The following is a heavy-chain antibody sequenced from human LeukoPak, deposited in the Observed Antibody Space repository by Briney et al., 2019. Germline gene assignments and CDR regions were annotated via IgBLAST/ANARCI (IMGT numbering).Heavy chain of an antibody. Sequence: PGGSLRLSCAASGFTFSSYSMNWVRQAPGKGLEWVSYISSSSSSTIYYADSVKGRFTISRDNAKNSLYLQMNSLRAEDTAVYYCARDPPYSSSWGDAFDIWGQGTMVTVSS. J-gene: IGHJ3*02. D-gene: IGHD6-13*01. V-gene: IGHV3-48*01. CDR3: ARDPPYSSSWGDAFDI. CDR1: GFTFSSYS. CDR2: ISSSSSSTI.